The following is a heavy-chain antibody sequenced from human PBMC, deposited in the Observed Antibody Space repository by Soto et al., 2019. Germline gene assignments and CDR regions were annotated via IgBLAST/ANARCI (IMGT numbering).Heavy chain of an antibody. CDR2: IYYSGST. J-gene: IGHJ5*02. Sequence: SETLSLTCTVSGGSISSSSYYWGLIRQPPGKGLEWIGSIYYSGSTYYNPSLKSRVTISVDTSKNQFSLKLSSVTAADTAVYYCARGDVDWFDPWGQGTLVTVSS. CDR3: ARGDVDWFDP. CDR1: GGSISSSSYY. D-gene: IGHD3-10*01. V-gene: IGHV4-39*01.